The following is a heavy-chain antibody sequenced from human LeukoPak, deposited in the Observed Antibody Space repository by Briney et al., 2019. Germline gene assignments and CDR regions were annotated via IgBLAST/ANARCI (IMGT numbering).Heavy chain of an antibody. D-gene: IGHD3-10*01. V-gene: IGHV4-61*01. J-gene: IGHJ4*02. CDR1: GGSVSSDNYY. Sequence: PSETLSLTCTVSGGSVSSDNYYWTWIRQPPGKGLEWIGFIYYNGDTRYNPSLKSRVTISVDTSKNQFSLKLSSVTAADTAVYYCARELDYYGSGSPTKGYYFDYWGQGTLVTVSS. CDR2: IYYNGDT. CDR3: ARELDYYGSGSPTKGYYFDY.